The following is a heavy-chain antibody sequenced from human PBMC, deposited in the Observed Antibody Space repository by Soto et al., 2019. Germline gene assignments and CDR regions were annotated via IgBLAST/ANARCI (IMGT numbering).Heavy chain of an antibody. CDR2: ISSSSSTI. D-gene: IGHD4-17*01. V-gene: IGHV3-48*02. Sequence: GGSLRLSCAASGFTFSSYSMNWVRQAPGKGLEWVSYISSSSSTIYYADSVKGRFTISRDNAKNSLYLQMNSLRDEDTAVYYCARDARDYDGRGFDYWGQGTLVTVSS. J-gene: IGHJ4*02. CDR3: ARDARDYDGRGFDY. CDR1: GFTFSSYS.